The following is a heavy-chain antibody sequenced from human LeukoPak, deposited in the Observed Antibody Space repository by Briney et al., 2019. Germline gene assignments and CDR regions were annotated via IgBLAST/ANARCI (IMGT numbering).Heavy chain of an antibody. D-gene: IGHD3-3*01. J-gene: IGHJ4*02. Sequence: ASVKVSCKVSGYTLTELSVHWVRQAPGKGLEWMGTFDPEDGETIYAQKFQGRVTMTEDTSTDTAYMELSRLRSDDTAVYYCARGGTYYDFWSGYLETIDYWGQGTLVTVSS. CDR3: ARGGTYYDFWSGYLETIDY. CDR2: FDPEDGET. CDR1: GYTLTELS. V-gene: IGHV1-24*01.